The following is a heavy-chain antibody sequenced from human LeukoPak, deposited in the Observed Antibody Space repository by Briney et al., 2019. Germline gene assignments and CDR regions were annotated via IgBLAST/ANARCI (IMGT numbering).Heavy chain of an antibody. D-gene: IGHD3-3*01. CDR3: ARGGDYDFWSGYYYYFDY. J-gene: IGHJ4*02. CDR2: INPNSGGT. CDR1: GYTFTGYY. Sequence: ASVKVSCKASGYTFTGYYMHWVRQAPGQGLEWMGWINPNSGGTNYAQKFQGRVTMTRDTSISTAYMELSRLRYDDTAVYYCARGGDYDFWSGYYYYFDYWGQGTLVTVSS. V-gene: IGHV1-2*02.